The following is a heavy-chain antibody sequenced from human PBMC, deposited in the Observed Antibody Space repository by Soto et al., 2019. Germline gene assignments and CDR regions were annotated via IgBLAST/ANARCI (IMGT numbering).Heavy chain of an antibody. J-gene: IGHJ5*02. V-gene: IGHV3-48*01. D-gene: IGHD2-15*01. Sequence: EVQLVESGGGLVQPGGSLRLSCAASGFTFSRYSMNWVRQAPGKGLEWVAYISSSSSTIYYADSVKGRFTISRDNAKNSLYLQMNSLRAEDTAVYYCARDGYCSGGSCYSWFDPWGQGTLVTVSS. CDR2: ISSSSSTI. CDR1: GFTFSRYS. CDR3: ARDGYCSGGSCYSWFDP.